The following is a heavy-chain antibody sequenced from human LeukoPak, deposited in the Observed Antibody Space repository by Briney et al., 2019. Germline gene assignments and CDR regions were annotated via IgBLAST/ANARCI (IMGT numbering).Heavy chain of an antibody. V-gene: IGHV4-59*08. Sequence: SETLSLTCTVSGGSISRDYWSWIRQHPGKGLEWIGYIYYSGSTYYNPSLKSRVTISVDTSKNQISLKLSSVTAADTAVYYCARGNFDWLGAFDIWGQGTMVTVSS. CDR2: IYYSGST. CDR1: GGSISRDY. CDR3: ARGNFDWLGAFDI. D-gene: IGHD3-9*01. J-gene: IGHJ3*02.